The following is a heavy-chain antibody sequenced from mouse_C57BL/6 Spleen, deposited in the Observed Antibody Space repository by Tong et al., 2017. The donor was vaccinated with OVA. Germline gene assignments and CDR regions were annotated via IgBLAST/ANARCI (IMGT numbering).Heavy chain of an antibody. D-gene: IGHD2-10*02. CDR3: ARHKYGNYFDY. V-gene: IGHV5-12-1*01. CDR1: GFAFSSYD. Sequence: VQLQESGGGLVKPGGSLKLSCAASGFAFSSYDMSWVRQTPEKRLEWVAYISSGGGSTYYPDTVKGRFTISRDNAKNTLYLQMSSRKSEDTAMYYCARHKYGNYFDYWGQGTTLTVSS. CDR2: ISSGGGST. J-gene: IGHJ2*01.